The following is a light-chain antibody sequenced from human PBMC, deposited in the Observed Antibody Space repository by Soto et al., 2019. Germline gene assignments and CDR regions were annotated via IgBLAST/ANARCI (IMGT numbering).Light chain of an antibody. Sequence: QSALTQPASVSGSPGQSITISCTGTSSDVGGYNYVSWYQQHPGKAPKLMIYEVSNRPSGVSNRFSGSKSGNSASLTTSGLQAEVEADYYCSSYTSSITYVFGTGTKLTVL. CDR3: SSYTSSITYV. V-gene: IGLV2-14*01. CDR2: EVS. J-gene: IGLJ1*01. CDR1: SSDVGGYNY.